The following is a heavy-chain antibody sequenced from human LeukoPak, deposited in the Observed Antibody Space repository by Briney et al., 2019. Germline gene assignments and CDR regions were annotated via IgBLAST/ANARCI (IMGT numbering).Heavy chain of an antibody. CDR2: IYSGGST. Sequence: PGRSLRLSCTASGFTFGDYAMSWFRQAPGKGLEWVSVIYSGGSTYYADSVKGRFTISRDNSKNTLYLQMNSLRAEDTAVYYCARVNSRWAFDIWGQGTMVTVSS. CDR1: GFTFGDYA. D-gene: IGHD2-15*01. CDR3: ARVNSRWAFDI. V-gene: IGHV3-53*01. J-gene: IGHJ3*02.